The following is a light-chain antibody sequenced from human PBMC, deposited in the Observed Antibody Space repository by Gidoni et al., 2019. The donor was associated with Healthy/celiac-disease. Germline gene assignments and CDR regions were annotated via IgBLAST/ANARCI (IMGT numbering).Light chain of an antibody. J-gene: IGKJ2*01. CDR1: QSVSSN. CDR3: QQYNNWLYT. V-gene: IGKV3-15*01. CDR2: GAS. Sequence: EIVMTQSPATLSVSPGERATLSCRASQSVSSNLAWYQQKPGQAPRPLIYGASTRATGIPARFSGSGSRTEFTLTISSLQSEDFAVYYCQQYNNWLYTFGQGTKLEIK.